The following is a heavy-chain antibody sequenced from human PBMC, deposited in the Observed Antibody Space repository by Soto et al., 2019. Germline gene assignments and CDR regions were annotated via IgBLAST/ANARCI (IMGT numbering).Heavy chain of an antibody. Sequence: EVQLVESGGGLVKPGGSLRLSFAASGFTFSSYSMNWVRQAPGKGLEWVSSISSSSSYIYYADSVKGRFTIARDNAKNSLYLQMNSLGAEETAVYYCARGGYSYGWDLDYWGQGTLVTVSS. J-gene: IGHJ4*02. D-gene: IGHD5-18*01. CDR1: GFTFSSYS. V-gene: IGHV3-21*01. CDR2: ISSSSSYI. CDR3: ARGGYSYGWDLDY.